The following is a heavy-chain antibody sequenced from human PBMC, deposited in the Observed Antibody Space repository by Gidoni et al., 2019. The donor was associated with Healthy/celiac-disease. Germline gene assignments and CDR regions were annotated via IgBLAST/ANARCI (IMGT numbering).Heavy chain of an antibody. CDR3: ARGDIVVVVAAQYHYWYFDL. CDR1: GGSFSGYY. J-gene: IGHJ2*01. V-gene: IGHV4-34*01. CDR2: INHSGST. D-gene: IGHD2-15*01. Sequence: QVQLQQWGAGLLKPSETLSLTCAVYGGSFSGYYWSWIRQPPGKGLEWIGEINHSGSTNYNPSLKSRVTISVDTSKNQFSLKLSSVTAADTAVYYCARGDIVVVVAAQYHYWYFDLWGRGTLVTVSS.